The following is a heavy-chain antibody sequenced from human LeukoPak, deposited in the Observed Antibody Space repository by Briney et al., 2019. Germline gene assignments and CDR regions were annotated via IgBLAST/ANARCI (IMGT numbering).Heavy chain of an antibody. CDR3: AKDLASSGSYEGWFDP. D-gene: IGHD1-26*01. Sequence: GGSLRLSCAASGFTFSSYAMSWVRQAPGKGLEWVSAISGSGGSTYYAHSVKGRFTISRDNSKNTLYLQMNSLRAEDTAVYYCAKDLASSGSYEGWFDPWGQGTLVTVPS. CDR1: GFTFSSYA. J-gene: IGHJ5*02. V-gene: IGHV3-23*01. CDR2: ISGSGGST.